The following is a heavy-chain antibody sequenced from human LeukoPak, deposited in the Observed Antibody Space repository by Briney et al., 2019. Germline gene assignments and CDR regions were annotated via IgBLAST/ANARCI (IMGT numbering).Heavy chain of an antibody. V-gene: IGHV3-20*04. J-gene: IGHJ4*02. CDR1: GFKFDDYA. CDR2: LNWNGDNI. D-gene: IGHD3-22*01. CDR3: ARARQVATTPKIIYYYDSSGDGFDY. Sequence: PGGSLRLSCAASGFKFDDYAFSWVRQTPGKGLEWVAGLNWNGDNIHYGDSVMGRFSISRDKAQKSVFLQMNSLRAEDTAVYYCARARQVATTPKIIYYYDSSGDGFDYWGQGTLVTVSS.